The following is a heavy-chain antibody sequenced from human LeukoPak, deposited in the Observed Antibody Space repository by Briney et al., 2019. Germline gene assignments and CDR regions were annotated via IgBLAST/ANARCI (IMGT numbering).Heavy chain of an antibody. CDR1: GFTFSSYE. D-gene: IGHD3-22*01. V-gene: IGHV3-48*03. Sequence: PGGSLRLSCAASGFTFSSYEMNWVRQAPGKGLEWVSYISSSGSTIYYADSVKGRFTISRDNAKNSLYLQMNSLRAGDTAVYYCARDYYYDSSGYYHDYWGQGTLVTVSS. J-gene: IGHJ4*02. CDR2: ISSSGSTI. CDR3: ARDYYYDSSGYYHDY.